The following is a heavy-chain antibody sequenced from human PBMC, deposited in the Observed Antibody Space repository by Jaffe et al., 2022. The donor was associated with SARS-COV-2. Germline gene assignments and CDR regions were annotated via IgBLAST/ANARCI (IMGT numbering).Heavy chain of an antibody. Sequence: QVQLQESGPGLVKPSETLSLSCTVSGGAISTYYWSWIRQPPGKGLEWIGHVHYSGNTEYNPSLQSRVTISLDTSKNQFFLKLTSVTAADTALYYCARKTQRLDDASDVWGQGTVVTVSS. CDR3: ARKTQRLDDASDV. CDR2: VHYSGNT. CDR1: GGAISTYY. D-gene: IGHD6-25*01. J-gene: IGHJ3*01. V-gene: IGHV4-59*01.